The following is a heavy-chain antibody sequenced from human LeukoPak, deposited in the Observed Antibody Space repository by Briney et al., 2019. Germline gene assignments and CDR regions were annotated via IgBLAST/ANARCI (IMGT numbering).Heavy chain of an antibody. Sequence: GGSLRLSCAASGFTFSSYAMHWVRQAPGKGLEWVAVISYDGSNKYYADSVKGRFTISRDTSKNTLYLQMNSLRAEDTAVYYCAKGGYSNNWYLGASFDYWGQGTLVTVSS. CDR2: ISYDGSNK. J-gene: IGHJ4*02. CDR3: AKGGYSNNWYLGASFDY. D-gene: IGHD6-13*01. V-gene: IGHV3-30-3*01. CDR1: GFTFSSYA.